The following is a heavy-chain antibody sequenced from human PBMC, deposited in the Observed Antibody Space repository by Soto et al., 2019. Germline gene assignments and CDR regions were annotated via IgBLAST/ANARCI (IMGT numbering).Heavy chain of an antibody. Sequence: GGSLRLSCAASGFTFSSYGINLVRQAPGKGLEWVSTISGSGDNTYYADSVKGRFTISRDNSKNTLSLQMNTLRAEDTAVYYCAKSGQSSWANMDVWGQGTTVTVSS. CDR1: GFTFSSYG. J-gene: IGHJ6*02. V-gene: IGHV3-23*01. CDR3: AKSGQSSWANMDV. D-gene: IGHD2-2*01. CDR2: ISGSGDNT.